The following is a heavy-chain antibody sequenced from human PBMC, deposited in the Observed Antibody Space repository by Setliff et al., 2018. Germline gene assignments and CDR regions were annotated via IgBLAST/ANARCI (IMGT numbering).Heavy chain of an antibody. CDR2: INPNSGGR. J-gene: IGHJ3*01. D-gene: IGHD3-9*01. CDR1: GYIFRDYY. V-gene: IGHV1-2*02. CDR3: AGPFDVGPYPRPIDGLDL. Sequence: ASVKVSCKASGYIFRDYYIHWVRQAPGQGLEWMGWINPNSGGREYAEAFRGRVTMTGDTSIRTAFMELSGLTSDDTAVYYCAGPFDVGPYPRPIDGLDLWGQGTRVTISS.